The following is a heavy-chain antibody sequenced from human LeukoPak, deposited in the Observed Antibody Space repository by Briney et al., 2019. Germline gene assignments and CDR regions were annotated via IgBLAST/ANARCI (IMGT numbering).Heavy chain of an antibody. CDR1: GGSFSGYY. D-gene: IGHD1-26*01. CDR3: ARGSGSYLLDY. J-gene: IGHJ4*02. CDR2: INHSGST. V-gene: IGHV4-34*01. Sequence: PSETLSLTCAVYGGSFSGYYWSWIRQPPGKGLEWIGEINHSGSTNYNPSLKSRVTISVDTSKNQFSLKLSSVTAADTAVYYCARGSGSYLLDYWGQGTLVTVSS.